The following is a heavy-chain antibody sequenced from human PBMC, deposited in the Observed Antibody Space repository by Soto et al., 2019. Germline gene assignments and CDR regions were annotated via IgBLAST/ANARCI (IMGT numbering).Heavy chain of an antibody. D-gene: IGHD2-15*01. CDR3: AKIVVVASSRGPFDY. Sequence: QVQLVESGGGVVQPGRSLRLSCAASGFTFSSYAMHWVRQAPGKGLEWVAVISYDGSNKYYADSVKGRFTISRDNSKNTLYLQMNSLRAEDTAVYYCAKIVVVASSRGPFDYWGQGTLVTVSA. V-gene: IGHV3-30*18. CDR1: GFTFSSYA. J-gene: IGHJ4*02. CDR2: ISYDGSNK.